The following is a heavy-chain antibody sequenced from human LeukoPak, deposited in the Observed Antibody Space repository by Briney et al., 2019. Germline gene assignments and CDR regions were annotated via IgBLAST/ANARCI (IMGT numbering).Heavy chain of an antibody. CDR1: GFTFKSYW. J-gene: IGHJ6*03. CDR2: IKQDGSEK. CDR3: ARDGDYGDYPTHMDV. D-gene: IGHD4-17*01. V-gene: IGHV3-7*01. Sequence: GGSLRLSCAASGFTFKSYWMGWVRQAPGKGLEWVANIKQDGSEKYYVDSVKGRFTISRDNAKNTLYLQMNSLRAEDTAVYYCARDGDYGDYPTHMDVWGKGTTVTVSS.